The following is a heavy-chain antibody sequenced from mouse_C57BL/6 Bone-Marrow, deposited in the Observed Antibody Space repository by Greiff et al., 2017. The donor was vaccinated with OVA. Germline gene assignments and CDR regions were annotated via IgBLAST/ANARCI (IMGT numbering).Heavy chain of an antibody. CDR2: IYPRSGNT. V-gene: IGHV1-81*01. CDR1: GYTFTSYG. J-gene: IGHJ3*01. Sequence: VQRVESGAELARPGASVKLSCKASGYTFTSYGISWVKQRTGQGLEWIGEIYPRSGNTYYNEKFKGKATLTADKSSSTAYMELRCLTSEDTAVYFCARWEYNGSSFWFAYWGQGTLVTVSA. D-gene: IGHD1-1*01. CDR3: ARWEYNGSSFWFAY.